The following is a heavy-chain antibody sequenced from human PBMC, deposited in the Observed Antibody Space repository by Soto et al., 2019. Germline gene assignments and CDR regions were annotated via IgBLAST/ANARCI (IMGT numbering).Heavy chain of an antibody. J-gene: IGHJ6*02. Sequence: EVQLLESGGGLVQPGGSLRLSCAASGFRFSSHDMSWVRQAPGKGLEWVSAISGSGGNTYYADSVKGRFTISRDNSKHSLYLQMNSLRADDTAVYYCANRDTAMVTRYYYGMDVWGQGTTVTVSS. CDR2: ISGSGGNT. CDR3: ANRDTAMVTRYYYGMDV. V-gene: IGHV3-23*01. CDR1: GFRFSSHD. D-gene: IGHD5-18*01.